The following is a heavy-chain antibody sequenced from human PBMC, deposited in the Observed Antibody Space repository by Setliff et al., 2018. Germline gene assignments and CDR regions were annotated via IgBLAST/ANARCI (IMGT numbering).Heavy chain of an antibody. CDR2: ISGNGGST. CDR1: GGSISSYH. Sequence: ETLSLTCTVSGGSISSYHWSWIRQPPGKGLEWVSSISGNGGSTYYADSVKGRFTISRDNAKNTLYLQMNSLRAEDTAVFYCVAVRWDYPTVWGQGTLVTVS. CDR3: VAVRWDYPTV. V-gene: IGHV3-23*01. J-gene: IGHJ4*02. D-gene: IGHD6-19*01.